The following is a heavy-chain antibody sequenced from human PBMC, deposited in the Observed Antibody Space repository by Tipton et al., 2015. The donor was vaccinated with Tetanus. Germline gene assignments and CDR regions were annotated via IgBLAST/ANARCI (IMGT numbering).Heavy chain of an antibody. Sequence: SLRLSCAASGFILSSYGIHWVRQAPGKGLEWVAVSWYDGTDKYYADSVKGQFTISRDNSKNTLYLQMNSLRAEDTAVYYCAREADCSGGSCFSGDFDNWGQGTQVTVSS. J-gene: IGHJ4*02. CDR1: GFILSSYG. CDR3: AREADCSGGSCFSGDFDN. CDR2: SWYDGTDK. D-gene: IGHD2-15*01. V-gene: IGHV3-33*01.